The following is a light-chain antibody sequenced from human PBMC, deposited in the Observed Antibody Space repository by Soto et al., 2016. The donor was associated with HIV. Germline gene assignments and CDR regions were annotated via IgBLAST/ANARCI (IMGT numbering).Light chain of an antibody. CDR1: QGIRND. J-gene: IGKJ2*01. Sequence: AIQMTQSPSSLSASVGDRVTITCRASQGIRNDLGWYQQKPGKAPKLLIYAASTLENEVPSRFSGSGSGTDFTLTISSLQPEDSASYFCLQDYDRPYTFGQGTKLEIK. V-gene: IGKV1-6*01. CDR3: LQDYDRPYT. CDR2: AAS.